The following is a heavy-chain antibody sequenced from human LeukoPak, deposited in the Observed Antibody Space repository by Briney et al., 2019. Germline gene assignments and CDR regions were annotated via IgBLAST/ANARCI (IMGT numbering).Heavy chain of an antibody. Sequence: PSETLSLTCTVSGGSISSYYWSWIRQPPGKGLEWIGYIYYSGSTNYNPSLKSRVTISVDTSKNQFSLKLSSVTAADTAVYYCARGGLQWSTNWFDPWGQGTLVTVSS. D-gene: IGHD4-23*01. J-gene: IGHJ5*02. CDR3: ARGGLQWSTNWFDP. CDR2: IYYSGST. V-gene: IGHV4-59*01. CDR1: GGSISSYY.